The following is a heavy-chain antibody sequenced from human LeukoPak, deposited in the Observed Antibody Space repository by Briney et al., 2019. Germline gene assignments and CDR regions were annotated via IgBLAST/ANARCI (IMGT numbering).Heavy chain of an antibody. CDR2: ISYDGSNK. V-gene: IGHV3-30*04. CDR1: GLTFSSYA. CDR3: ARAKRNGFGI. J-gene: IGHJ3*02. Sequence: GGSLRLSCAASGLTFSSYAMHWVRQAPGKGLEWVAVISYDGSNKYYADSVKGRFTISRDNAKNSLYLQMNSLRAEDTAVYYCARAKRNGFGIWGQGTMVTVSS.